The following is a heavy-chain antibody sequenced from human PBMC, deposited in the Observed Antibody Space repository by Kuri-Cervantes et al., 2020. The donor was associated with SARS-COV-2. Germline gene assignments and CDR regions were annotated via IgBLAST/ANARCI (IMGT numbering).Heavy chain of an antibody. CDR3: ARHVGYCSSTSCRQGIWFDP. CDR2: AYHSGST. CDR1: GGSISSGDYY. J-gene: IGHJ5*02. V-gene: IGHV4-39*01. Sequence: GSLRLSCTVSGGSISSGDYYWSWIRQPPGKGLEWIASAYHSGSTSYSPSLKSRVTISVDTSKNQFSLKLSSVTAADTAVYYCARHVGYCSSTSCRQGIWFDPWGQGTLVTVSS. D-gene: IGHD2-2*01.